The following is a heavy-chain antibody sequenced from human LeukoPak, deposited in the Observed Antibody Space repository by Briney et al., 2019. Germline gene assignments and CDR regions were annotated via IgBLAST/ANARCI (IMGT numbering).Heavy chain of an antibody. D-gene: IGHD3-16*01. CDR3: ARAPLLGNVGLDT. CDR1: GGSISSYY. J-gene: IGHJ5*02. V-gene: IGHV4-59*01. Sequence: SETLSLTCTVSGGSISSYYWSWIRQPPGKGLEWIGYIYYSGITNYNPSLKSRVTISVDTSKNQFSLKLSSVTAADTAVYYCARAPLLGNVGLDTWGPRNLFTVSS. CDR2: IYYSGIT.